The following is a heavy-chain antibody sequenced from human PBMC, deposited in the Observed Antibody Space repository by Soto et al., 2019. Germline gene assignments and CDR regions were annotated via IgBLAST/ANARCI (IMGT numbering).Heavy chain of an antibody. Sequence: QVQLQQWGAGLLKPSETLSLTCAVNGGSLTGYYWSWIRQPPGKGLEWIGEIKDGGVTNYSPSLKSRVTMSADTSKNQFSLNLNSVTAADTAVYYCARVQDGIVTTHWGQGTLVTVSS. V-gene: IGHV4-34*01. CDR1: GGSLTGYY. CDR3: ARVQDGIVTTH. J-gene: IGHJ4*02. D-gene: IGHD5-12*01. CDR2: IKDGGVT.